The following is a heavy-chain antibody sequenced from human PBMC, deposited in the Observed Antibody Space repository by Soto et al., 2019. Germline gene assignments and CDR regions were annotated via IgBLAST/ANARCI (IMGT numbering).Heavy chain of an antibody. J-gene: IGHJ5*02. CDR1: GFSFSSYG. Sequence: QVHLLESGGGVVQPGRSLRLSCAASGFSFSSYGMHWVRQAPGMGLEWVALISYDGSNKFYADSVKGRFTISRDNSKNTLYMQVSSLRAEDTAVYSCAKDLFSGGSYPNWFDPWGQGTLVSVAS. CDR2: ISYDGSNK. V-gene: IGHV3-30*18. CDR3: AKDLFSGGSYPNWFDP. D-gene: IGHD1-26*01.